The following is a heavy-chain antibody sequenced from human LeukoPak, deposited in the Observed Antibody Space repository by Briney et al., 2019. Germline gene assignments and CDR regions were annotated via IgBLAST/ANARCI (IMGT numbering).Heavy chain of an antibody. D-gene: IGHD3-9*01. V-gene: IGHV1-18*01. CDR3: ARGYDILTGYSS. CDR1: GGTFSSYA. CDR2: ISAYNGNT. J-gene: IGHJ4*02. Sequence: ASVKVSCKASGGTFSSYAISWVRQAPGQGLEWMGWISAYNGNTNYAQKLQGRVTMTTDTSTSTAYMELRSLRSDDTAVYYCARGYDILTGYSSWGQGTLVTVSS.